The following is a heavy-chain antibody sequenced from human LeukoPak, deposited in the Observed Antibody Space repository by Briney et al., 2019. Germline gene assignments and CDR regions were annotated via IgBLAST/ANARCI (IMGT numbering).Heavy chain of an antibody. V-gene: IGHV1-18*01. J-gene: IGHJ4*02. CDR3: ARVEMATIPLGY. D-gene: IGHD5-24*01. CDR2: ISAYNANT. Sequence: ASVKVSCKASGYTFTSYGISWVRQAPGQGLEWMGWISAYNANTNYAQKLQGRVTMTTDTSTSTAYMELRSLRSDDTAVYYCARVEMATIPLGYWGQGTLVTVSS. CDR1: GYTFTSYG.